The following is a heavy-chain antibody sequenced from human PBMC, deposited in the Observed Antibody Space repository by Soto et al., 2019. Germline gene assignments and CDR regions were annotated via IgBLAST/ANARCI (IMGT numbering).Heavy chain of an antibody. CDR2: IYYSGST. V-gene: IGHV4-39*01. J-gene: IGHJ4*02. Sequence: SETLSLTCTVSGGSISSSSYYWGWIRQPPGKGLEWIGSIYYSGSTYYNPSLKSRVTISEDTSKNQFSLKLSSVTAADTAVYYCARGQQLVSFLDYWGQGTLVTVSS. CDR3: ARGQQLVSFLDY. D-gene: IGHD6-6*01. CDR1: GGSISSSSYY.